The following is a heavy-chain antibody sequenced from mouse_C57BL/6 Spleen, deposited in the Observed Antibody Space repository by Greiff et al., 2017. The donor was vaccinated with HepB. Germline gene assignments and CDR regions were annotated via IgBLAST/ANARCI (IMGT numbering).Heavy chain of an antibody. CDR3: ASEWLLRDAY. J-gene: IGHJ3*01. Sequence: EVQLVESGGGLVKPGGSLKLSCAASGFTFSDYGMHWVRQAPEKGLEWVAYISSGSSTIYYADTVKGRCTISRDNAKNTLFLQMTSLRSEDTAMYYCASEWLLRDAYWGQGTLVTVSA. V-gene: IGHV5-17*01. CDR1: GFTFSDYG. D-gene: IGHD2-3*01. CDR2: ISSGSSTI.